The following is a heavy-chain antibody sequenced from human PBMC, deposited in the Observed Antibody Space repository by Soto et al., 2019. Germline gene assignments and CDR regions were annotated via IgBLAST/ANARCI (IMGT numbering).Heavy chain of an antibody. CDR3: ARRNNVNYFNYFDY. CDR1: GDPVRSARYY. V-gene: IGHV4-61*01. CDR2: FYYSGYT. D-gene: IGHD1-7*01. Sequence: APLQEAGPRPVKPSETLSLTCPVPGDPVRSARYYWNLIRQPPGKGLEWIGYFYYSGYTNYNPSLKSRVIMTLDTSKSQFSLKLNSVTAADTAVYYCARRNNVNYFNYFDYWGQGILVTVSS. J-gene: IGHJ4*02.